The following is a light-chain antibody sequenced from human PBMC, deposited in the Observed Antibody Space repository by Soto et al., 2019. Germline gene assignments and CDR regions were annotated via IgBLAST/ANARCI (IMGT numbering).Light chain of an antibody. V-gene: IGLV2-14*01. Sequence: SALTQPASVSGPPGQPITISCTGTSSDVGGYNYVSWYQQHPGKAPKLMIYDVSNRPSGVSNRFSGSKSGNTASLTISGLQAEDEADYYCSSYTSSSTPVFGTGTKVTVL. CDR1: SSDVGGYNY. CDR2: DVS. CDR3: SSYTSSSTPV. J-gene: IGLJ1*01.